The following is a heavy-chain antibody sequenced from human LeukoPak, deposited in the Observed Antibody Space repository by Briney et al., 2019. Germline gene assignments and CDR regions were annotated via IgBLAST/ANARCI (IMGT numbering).Heavy chain of an antibody. V-gene: IGHV1-69*13. CDR3: ARWDSSSWYPSHFDY. Sequence: SVKVSCKASGGTFSSYAISWVRQAPGQGLEWMGGIIPIFGTANYAQKFQGRVTITADESTSTAYMGLSSLRSEDTAVYYCARWDSSSWYPSHFDYWGQGTLVTVSS. CDR1: GGTFSSYA. J-gene: IGHJ4*02. D-gene: IGHD6-13*01. CDR2: IIPIFGTA.